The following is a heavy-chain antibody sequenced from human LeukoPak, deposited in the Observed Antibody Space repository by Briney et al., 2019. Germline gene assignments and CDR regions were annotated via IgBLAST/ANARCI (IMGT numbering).Heavy chain of an antibody. Sequence: GGSLRLSCAASGFTFSRYAMHWVRQAPGKGLVWVSRINSDGGSTSYANSVKGRFTISRDNSKNTLYLQMDSLRLEDRAVDYFATVQITLAATTDDKYLPHCGQGPVAPVSS. CDR2: INSDGGST. V-gene: IGHV3-74*01. J-gene: IGHJ1*01. CDR1: GFTFSRYA. D-gene: IGHD1-26*01. CDR3: ATVQITLAATTDDKYLPH.